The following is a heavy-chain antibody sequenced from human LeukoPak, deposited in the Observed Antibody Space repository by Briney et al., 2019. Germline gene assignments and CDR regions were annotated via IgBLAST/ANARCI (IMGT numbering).Heavy chain of an antibody. V-gene: IGHV1-8*01. Sequence: ASVKVSCKASGYTFTSYDINWVRQATGQGLEWMGWMNPNSGNTGYAQKFQGRVTMTRNTSISTAYMELSSLRSEDTAAYYCASGYGGAGLFDYWGQGTLVTVSS. D-gene: IGHD4-23*01. CDR1: GYTFTSYD. J-gene: IGHJ4*02. CDR2: MNPNSGNT. CDR3: ASGYGGAGLFDY.